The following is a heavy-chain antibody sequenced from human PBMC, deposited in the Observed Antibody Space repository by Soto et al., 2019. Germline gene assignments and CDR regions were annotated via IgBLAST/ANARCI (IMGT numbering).Heavy chain of an antibody. CDR3: AKDVVVAIWRWFDP. V-gene: IGHV3-30*18. CDR2: ISYDGSNK. D-gene: IGHD2-21*01. Sequence: QVQLVESGGGVVQPGRSLRLSCVASGFIFSSYDMHWVRQAPGKGLEWVAVISYDGSNKYYAESVKDRFTISRDNSKNTLYLQMNSLRAEDTAVYYCAKDVVVAIWRWFDPWGQGTLVTVSS. J-gene: IGHJ5*02. CDR1: GFIFSSYD.